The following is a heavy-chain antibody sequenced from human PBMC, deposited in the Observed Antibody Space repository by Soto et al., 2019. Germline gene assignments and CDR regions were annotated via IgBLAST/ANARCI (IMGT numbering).Heavy chain of an antibody. CDR1: GFTFSSYA. Sequence: GGSLRLSCAASGFTFSSYAMSWVRQATGKGLEWVSAVSGSGVSTYYADSVKGRFTISRDNSKNTLYLQMNSLRAEDTAVYYCATGIGITIFGVVPDKDYWGQGTLVTVSS. V-gene: IGHV3-23*01. D-gene: IGHD3-3*01. CDR3: ATGIGITIFGVVPDKDY. CDR2: VSGSGVST. J-gene: IGHJ4*02.